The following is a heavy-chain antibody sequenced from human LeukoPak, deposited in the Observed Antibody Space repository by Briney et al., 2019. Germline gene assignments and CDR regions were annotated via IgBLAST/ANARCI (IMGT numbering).Heavy chain of an antibody. Sequence: ASVKVSCKVSGYTLTELSMHWVRQAPGKGLEWMGGFDPEDGETIYAQKFQGRVTMTEDTSTDTAYMELSSLRSEDTAVYYCATVSRGWYGGDYWGQGTLVTVSS. CDR3: ATVSRGWYGGDY. D-gene: IGHD6-19*01. J-gene: IGHJ4*02. CDR1: GYTLTELS. V-gene: IGHV1-24*01. CDR2: FDPEDGET.